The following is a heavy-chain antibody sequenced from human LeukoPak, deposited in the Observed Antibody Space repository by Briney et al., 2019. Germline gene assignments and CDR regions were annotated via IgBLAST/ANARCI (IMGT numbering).Heavy chain of an antibody. J-gene: IGHJ4*02. V-gene: IGHV3-23*01. CDR1: GITFSSYA. CDR3: AKGSRVNPFDY. D-gene: IGHD1-14*01. CDR2: ISRTGDST. Sequence: GGSLRLSCAGSGITFSSYAMSWVRQAPGKGLEWASVISRTGDSTYYADSVTGRFTISRDNSKNTLYLQINSLRDEDTAVYHCAKGSRVNPFDYWGQGTLVTVSS.